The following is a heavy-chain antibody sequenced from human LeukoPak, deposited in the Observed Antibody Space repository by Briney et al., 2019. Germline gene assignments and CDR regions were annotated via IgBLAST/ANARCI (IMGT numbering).Heavy chain of an antibody. CDR3: ARDRAGSRDAFDI. V-gene: IGHV3-11*06. CDR1: GFTFSDYY. J-gene: IGHJ3*02. CDR2: ISSSSSYT. Sequence: GGSLRLSCAASGFTFSDYYMSWIRQAPGKGLKWVSYISSSSSYTNYADSVKGRFTISRDNAKNSLYLQMNSLRAEDTAVYYCARDRAGSRDAFDIWGQGTMVTVSS. D-gene: IGHD6-19*01.